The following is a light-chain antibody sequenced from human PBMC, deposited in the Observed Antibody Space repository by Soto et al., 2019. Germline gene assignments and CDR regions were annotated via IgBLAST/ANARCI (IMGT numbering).Light chain of an antibody. J-gene: IGKJ4*01. Sequence: DIEMTQSPDSLAVSLGERATINCKSSQSVLYSSNNKNYLAWYQQKPGQPPKRLIYWASTRESGVPDRFSGSGSGTNFTLTISSLQAEDEAVSYCQQYYSTPLGFGGGTKVEIK. CDR3: QQYYSTPLG. CDR1: QSVLYSSNNKNY. CDR2: WAS. V-gene: IGKV4-1*01.